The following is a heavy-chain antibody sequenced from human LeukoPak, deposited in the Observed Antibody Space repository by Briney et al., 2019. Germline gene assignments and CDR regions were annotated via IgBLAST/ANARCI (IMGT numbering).Heavy chain of an antibody. V-gene: IGHV3-66*02. Sequence: PGGSLRLSCTASGFTVSNNYMSWVRQAPGKGLEWVSVIYSGGSTYHADSVKGRFIISRDNSKNTLNLQMNSLRVEDSAVYYCARDRYSYGYALDCWGQGALVTVSS. CDR2: IYSGGST. J-gene: IGHJ4*02. D-gene: IGHD5-18*01. CDR3: ARDRYSYGYALDC. CDR1: GFTVSNNY.